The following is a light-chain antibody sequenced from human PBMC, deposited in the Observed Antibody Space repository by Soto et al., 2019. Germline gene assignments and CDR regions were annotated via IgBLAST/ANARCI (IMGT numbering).Light chain of an antibody. CDR2: DAS. Sequence: EIVLTQSPATLSLSPGERATLSCRASQSIISYLAWYQQKPCQAPRLLIYDASNRATGIPARFSGGGTGTDVTLPSSSLEPDDLALYDCQQRSHWPPTFGGGNKVEIK. V-gene: IGKV3-11*01. CDR1: QSIISY. CDR3: QQRSHWPPT. J-gene: IGKJ4*01.